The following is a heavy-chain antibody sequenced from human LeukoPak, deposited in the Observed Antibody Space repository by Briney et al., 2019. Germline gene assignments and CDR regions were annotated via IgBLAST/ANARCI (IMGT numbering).Heavy chain of an antibody. J-gene: IGHJ4*02. D-gene: IGHD3-10*01. Sequence: SSETLSLTCTVSGGYISSGGYYWSWIRQHPGKGLEWIGYIYYSGSTYYNPSLKSRVTISVDTSKNQFSLKLSSVTAADTAVYYCARNDGWFGELSRFDYWGQGTLVTVSS. CDR3: ARNDGWFGELSRFDY. CDR1: GGYISSGGYY. CDR2: IYYSGST. V-gene: IGHV4-31*03.